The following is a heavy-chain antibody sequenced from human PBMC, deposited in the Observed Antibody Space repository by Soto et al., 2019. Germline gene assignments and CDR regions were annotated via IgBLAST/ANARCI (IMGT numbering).Heavy chain of an antibody. V-gene: IGHV3-48*03. CDR2: IHSGGSRI. Sequence: GGSLRLSCAASGFTFITYHMNWVRQAPGKGLEWVSYIHSGGSRIYYADSVKGRFTISRDDARNTLYLQMSDLRVEDTAIYYCTRDDSGLGIDYWGQGTQVTVSS. J-gene: IGHJ4*02. CDR1: GFTFITYH. CDR3: TRDDSGLGIDY. D-gene: IGHD1-26*01.